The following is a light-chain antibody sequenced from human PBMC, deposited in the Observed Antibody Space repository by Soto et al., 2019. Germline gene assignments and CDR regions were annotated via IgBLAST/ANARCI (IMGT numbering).Light chain of an antibody. V-gene: IGLV2-14*03. CDR3: SSYTTSNTRQIV. CDR2: DDS. CDR1: SSDVGGYNY. J-gene: IGLJ1*01. Sequence: QSALTQPASVSGSPGQSINISCTGTSSDVGGYNYVSWYQHPPGKAPKLIIYDDSNRPSGVSNPFSGSKSGNTASLTISGLQPEDEADYYCSSYTTSNTRQIVFGTGTKVTVL.